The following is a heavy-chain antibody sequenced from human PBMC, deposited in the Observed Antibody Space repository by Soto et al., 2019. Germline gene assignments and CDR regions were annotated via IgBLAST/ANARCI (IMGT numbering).Heavy chain of an antibody. Sequence: GGSLRLSCAASGFPFSIYAMSWVRQSPGKGLEWVSAISGSGGSTYYADSVKGRFTISRDNSKNTLYLQMNSLRAEGTAVYYCAKVSPKNYRNGTTSRWGQGTLFTVSS. V-gene: IGHV3-23*01. J-gene: IGHJ4*02. D-gene: IGHD1-7*01. CDR2: ISGSGGST. CDR1: GFPFSIYA. CDR3: AKVSPKNYRNGTTSR.